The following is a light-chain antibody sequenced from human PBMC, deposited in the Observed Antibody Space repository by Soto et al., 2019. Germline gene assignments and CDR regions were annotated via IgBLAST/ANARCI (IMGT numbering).Light chain of an antibody. V-gene: IGKV1-39*01. CDR2: AAS. CDR3: QQSYSTPRT. CDR1: QSINSY. J-gene: IGKJ1*01. Sequence: DIQMTQSPSSLSASVGDRATITCRASQSINSYLNWYKQKPGKAPKLLIYAASSLQSGVPSRFSGSGSGTDFTLTISSLQPEDFATYYCQQSYSTPRTFGQGTKVDSK.